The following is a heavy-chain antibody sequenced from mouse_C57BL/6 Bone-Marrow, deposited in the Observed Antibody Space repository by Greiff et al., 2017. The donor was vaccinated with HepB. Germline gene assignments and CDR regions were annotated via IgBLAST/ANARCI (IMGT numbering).Heavy chain of an antibody. J-gene: IGHJ1*03. CDR1: GYSITSGYD. CDR3: AGKDGYFGYFDV. CDR2: ISYSGST. Sequence: DVKLQESGPGMVKPSQSLSPTCTVTGYSITSGYDWHWIRHFPGNKLEWMGYISYSGSTNYNPSLKSRISITHDTSKNHFFLKLNSVTTEDTATYYCAGKDGYFGYFDVWGTGTTVTVSS. D-gene: IGHD2-3*01. V-gene: IGHV3-1*01.